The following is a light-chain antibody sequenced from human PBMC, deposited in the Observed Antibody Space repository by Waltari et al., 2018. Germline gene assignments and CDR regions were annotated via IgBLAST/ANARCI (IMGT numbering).Light chain of an antibody. Sequence: EIVLMQSPGTLPLSPGERATTSCRASQSVSSSYLAWYQQKPGQAPRLLIYGASSRATGIPDRFSGSGSGTDFTLTISRLEPEDFAVYYCQQYGSSPLTFGPGTKVDIK. V-gene: IGKV3-20*01. J-gene: IGKJ3*01. CDR1: QSVSSSY. CDR3: QQYGSSPLT. CDR2: GAS.